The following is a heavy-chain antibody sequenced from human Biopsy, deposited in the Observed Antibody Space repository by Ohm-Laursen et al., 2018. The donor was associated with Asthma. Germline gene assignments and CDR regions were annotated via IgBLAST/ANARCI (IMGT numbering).Heavy chain of an antibody. J-gene: IGHJ4*02. CDR3: AKDRVAGRSYYFDY. Sequence: SLRLSCAAPGFNFHNYGMNWVRRAPGKGLEWVAQILFDGRKINYSDSVKGRFTISRDNSKNMVYLQMNSLRPEDTAVYYCAKDRVAGRSYYFDYWGQGSLVSVSS. CDR2: ILFDGRKI. D-gene: IGHD6-13*01. V-gene: IGHV3-30*18. CDR1: GFNFHNYG.